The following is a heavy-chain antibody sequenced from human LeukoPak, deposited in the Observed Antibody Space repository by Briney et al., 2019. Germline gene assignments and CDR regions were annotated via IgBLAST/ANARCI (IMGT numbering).Heavy chain of an antibody. D-gene: IGHD1-20*01. V-gene: IGHV3-7*01. CDR2: INHDGNEK. J-gene: IGHJ5*01. Sequence: GGSLRLSCAASGFTFTNYWMTWVRQAPGKGLEWVAGINHDGNEKYFVDSVKARFTISRDNAKNSVYLQMNSLRVEDTAVYYCARDRPAYNWEWGRWFDSWGQGILVTVSS. CDR3: ARDRPAYNWEWGRWFDS. CDR1: GFTFTNYW.